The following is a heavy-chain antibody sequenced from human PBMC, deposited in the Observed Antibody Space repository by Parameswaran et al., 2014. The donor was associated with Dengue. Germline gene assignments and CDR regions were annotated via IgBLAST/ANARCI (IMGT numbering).Heavy chain of an antibody. D-gene: IGHD3-10*01. J-gene: IGHJ6*02. V-gene: IGHV7-4-1*02. Sequence: WVRQAPGQGLEWMGWINTSTGNPTYAQGFTGRFVFSLDTSVSTAYLQISSLKAEDTAVYYCAREDGGFGDTPGYYYGMDVWGQGTTVTVSS. CDR3: AREDGGFGDTPGYYYGMDV. CDR2: INTSTGNP.